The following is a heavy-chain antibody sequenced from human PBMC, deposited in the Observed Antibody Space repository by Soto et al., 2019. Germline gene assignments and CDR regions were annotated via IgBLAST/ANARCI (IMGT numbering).Heavy chain of an antibody. CDR1: GYTFTGYY. CDR3: AKAQDTAMVTGHYYYGMDV. D-gene: IGHD5-18*01. Sequence: WASVKVSCKASGYTFTGYYMHWVRQAPGQGLEWMGWINPNSGGTNYAQKFQGWVTMTRDTSISTAYMELSRLRSDDTAVYYCAKAQDTAMVTGHYYYGMDVWGQGTTVTVSS. CDR2: INPNSGGT. V-gene: IGHV1-2*04. J-gene: IGHJ6*02.